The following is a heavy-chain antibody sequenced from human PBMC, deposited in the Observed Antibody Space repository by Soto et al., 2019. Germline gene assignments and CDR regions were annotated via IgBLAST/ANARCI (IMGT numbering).Heavy chain of an antibody. CDR2: IIPIFGKA. J-gene: IGHJ6*02. CDR3: ASYYGGNPFYYYGMDV. CDR1: GYTFTSYG. Sequence: SVKVSCKASGYTFTSYGISWVRQAPGQGLEWMGGIIPIFGKANYAQKFQGRVTITADESTSTAYMELSSLRSEDTAVYYCASYYGGNPFYYYGMDVWGQGTTVTVSS. V-gene: IGHV1-69*13. D-gene: IGHD4-17*01.